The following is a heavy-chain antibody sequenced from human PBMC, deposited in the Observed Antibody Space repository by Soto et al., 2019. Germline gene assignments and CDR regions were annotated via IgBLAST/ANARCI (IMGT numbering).Heavy chain of an antibody. CDR1: GFTFSSYG. CDR2: ISYDGSNK. V-gene: IGHV3-30*18. J-gene: IGHJ6*02. Sequence: QVQLVESGGGVVQPGRSLRLSCAASGFTFSSYGMHWVRQAPGKGLEWVAVISYDGSNKYYADSVKGRFTISRDNSKNTMYLQMNSPRAEDTAVYYCAKAPRNYYGSGSYYRVSLGMDVWGQGTTVTVSS. D-gene: IGHD3-10*01. CDR3: AKAPRNYYGSGSYYRVSLGMDV.